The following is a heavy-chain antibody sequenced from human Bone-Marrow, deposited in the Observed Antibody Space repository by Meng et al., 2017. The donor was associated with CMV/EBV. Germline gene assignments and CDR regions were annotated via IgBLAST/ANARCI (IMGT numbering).Heavy chain of an antibody. CDR2: INPSGGST. Sequence: ASVKVSCKASGYTFTGYYMHWVRQAPGQGLEWMGIINPSGGSTSYAQKFQGRVTMTRDTSTSTVYMELSSLRSEDTAVYYCARISTGTRGRAEYFQHWGQGTLVTVSS. CDR3: ARISTGTRGRAEYFQH. CDR1: GYTFTGYY. J-gene: IGHJ1*01. D-gene: IGHD1-7*01. V-gene: IGHV1-46*01.